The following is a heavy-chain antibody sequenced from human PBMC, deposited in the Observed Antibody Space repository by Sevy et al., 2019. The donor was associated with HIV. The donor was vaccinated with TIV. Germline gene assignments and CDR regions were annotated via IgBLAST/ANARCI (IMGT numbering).Heavy chain of an antibody. Sequence: GGSLRLSCTASGFAFGDYAMTWIRQVPGKGLEWVGFIRTKPYGGKAEYAASAKGRFTISRDDSKSIAYLQMSNLKTEDTAVYYCSRVAFGSSAGIHYYGLDVWGQGTTVTVSS. CDR2: IRTKPYGGKA. V-gene: IGHV3-49*03. CDR1: GFAFGDYA. D-gene: IGHD6-6*01. J-gene: IGHJ6*02. CDR3: SRVAFGSSAGIHYYGLDV.